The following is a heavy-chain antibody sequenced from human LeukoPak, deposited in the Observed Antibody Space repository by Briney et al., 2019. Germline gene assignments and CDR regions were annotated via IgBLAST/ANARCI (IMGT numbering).Heavy chain of an antibody. CDR3: AREPVDTPMVTSFDY. CDR2: INPNSGGT. J-gene: IGHJ4*02. D-gene: IGHD5-18*01. V-gene: IGHV1-2*02. CDR1: GYTFTDYY. Sequence: ASVKLSCKASGYTFTDYYMHWVRQAPGQGLEWMGWINPNSGGTNYAQKFQGRVTMTRDTSISTAYMELSRLTSDDTAVYYCAREPVDTPMVTSFDYWGQGTLVTVSS.